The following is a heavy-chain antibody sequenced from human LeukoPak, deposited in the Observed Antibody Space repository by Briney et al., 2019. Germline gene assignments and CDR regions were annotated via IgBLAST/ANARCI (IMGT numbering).Heavy chain of an antibody. D-gene: IGHD3-22*01. V-gene: IGHV4-39*01. CDR2: IYYTGST. Sequence: GSLRLSCAASGFTFTNYWMSWVRQAPGKGLEWIGSIYYTGSTFYNPSLKSRVTISVDTSKNQFSMKLSSVTAADTAVYYCARGISTDSSVYYLIGGFDYWGQGILVTVSS. CDR3: ARGISTDSSVYYLIGGFDY. J-gene: IGHJ4*02. CDR1: GFTFTNYW.